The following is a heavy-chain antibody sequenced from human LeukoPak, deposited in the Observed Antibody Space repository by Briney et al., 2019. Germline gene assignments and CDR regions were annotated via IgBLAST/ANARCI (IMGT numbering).Heavy chain of an antibody. V-gene: IGHV3-30*18. Sequence: SGGSLRLSCAASGFTFSSYGMHWVRQAPGKGLEWVAVISYDGSNKYYADSVKGRFTISRDNSKNTLYLQMNSLRAEDTAVYYCAKEAGKRKNWFDPWGRGTLVTVSS. CDR1: GFTFSSYG. CDR2: ISYDGSNK. D-gene: IGHD1-1*01. CDR3: AKEAGKRKNWFDP. J-gene: IGHJ5*02.